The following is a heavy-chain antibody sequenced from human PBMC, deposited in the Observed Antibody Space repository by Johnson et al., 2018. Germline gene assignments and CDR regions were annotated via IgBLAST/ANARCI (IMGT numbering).Heavy chain of an antibody. CDR2: ISSSSSTI. Sequence: VQLVESGGGLVQPGGSLRLSCAASGFTFSSYSMNWVRQAPGKGLEWVSYISSSSSTIYYADSVKGRFTISRDNAKNSLYLQMNSLRDEDTAVYYCARVRTRYYYYGMDVWGQGTTVTVSS. J-gene: IGHJ6*02. CDR3: ARVRTRYYYYGMDV. V-gene: IGHV3-48*02. CDR1: GFTFSSYS. D-gene: IGHD2-21*01.